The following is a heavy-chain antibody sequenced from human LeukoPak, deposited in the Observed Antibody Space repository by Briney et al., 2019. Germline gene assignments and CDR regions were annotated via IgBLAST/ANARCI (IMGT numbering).Heavy chain of an antibody. Sequence: SETLSLTCAVYGGSFSGYYWSWIRQPPGKGLEWIGEINHSGSTNYNPSLKSRVTISVDTSKNQFSLKLSSVTAADTAVYYCARVYRGEFDILTGYYYENWFDPWGQGTLVTVSS. CDR2: INHSGST. D-gene: IGHD3-9*01. V-gene: IGHV4-34*01. J-gene: IGHJ5*02. CDR1: GGSFSGYY. CDR3: ARVYRGEFDILTGYYYENWFDP.